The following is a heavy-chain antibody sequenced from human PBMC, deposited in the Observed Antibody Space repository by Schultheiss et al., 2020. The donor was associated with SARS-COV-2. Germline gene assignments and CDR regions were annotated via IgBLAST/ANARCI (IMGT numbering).Heavy chain of an antibody. CDR2: IYYSGST. CDR3: ARDTHVALYYYGMDV. D-gene: IGHD5-12*01. J-gene: IGHJ6*01. CDR1: GGSISSSSYY. V-gene: IGHV4-61*01. Sequence: GSLRLSCAVSGGSISSSSYYWGWIRQPPGKGLEWIGYIYYSGSTNYNPSLKSRVTISVDTSKNQFSLKLSSVTAADTAVYYCARDTHVALYYYGMDVWGQGTTVTVSS.